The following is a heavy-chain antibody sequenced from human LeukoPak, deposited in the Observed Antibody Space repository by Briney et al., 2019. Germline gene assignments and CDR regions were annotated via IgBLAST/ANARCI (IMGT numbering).Heavy chain of an antibody. CDR3: VTDGDKWNDFEY. D-gene: IGHD1-1*01. V-gene: IGHV3-7*01. J-gene: IGHJ4*02. CDR1: GLSISNFW. CDR2: IDKDGKDI. Sequence: GGSLRLSCAASGLSISNFWMHWVRQAPGKGLEWVAIIDKDGKDIKYVDSVKGRFTLSRDNAKNSVYPQMNSLRTEDTALYYCVTDGDKWNDFEYWGQGTLVTVSS.